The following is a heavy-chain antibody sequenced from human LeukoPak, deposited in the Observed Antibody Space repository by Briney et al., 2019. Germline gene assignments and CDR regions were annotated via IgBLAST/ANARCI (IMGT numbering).Heavy chain of an antibody. Sequence: GGSLRLSCAASGFTFSSYEMNWVRQAPGKGLEWVSAISGSGGNTYYADSVKGRFTISRDNSKNTLYLQMNSLRAEDTAVYYCAKDRRAGSYDYWGQGTLVTVSS. J-gene: IGHJ4*02. D-gene: IGHD3-10*01. CDR3: AKDRRAGSYDY. V-gene: IGHV3-23*01. CDR2: ISGSGGNT. CDR1: GFTFSSYE.